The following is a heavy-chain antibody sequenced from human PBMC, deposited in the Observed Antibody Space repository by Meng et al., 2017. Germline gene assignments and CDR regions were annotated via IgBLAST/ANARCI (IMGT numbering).Heavy chain of an antibody. V-gene: IGHV3-48*03. CDR2: ISSSGSTI. Sequence: GESLKISCAASGFTFSSYEMNWVRQAPGKGLEWVSYISSSGSTIYYADSVKGRFTISRDNAKNSLYLQMNSLRAEDTAVYYCARFRDILTGYYVSWYFDYWGQGTLVTVSS. CDR1: GFTFSSYE. CDR3: ARFRDILTGYYVSWYFDY. D-gene: IGHD3-9*01. J-gene: IGHJ4*02.